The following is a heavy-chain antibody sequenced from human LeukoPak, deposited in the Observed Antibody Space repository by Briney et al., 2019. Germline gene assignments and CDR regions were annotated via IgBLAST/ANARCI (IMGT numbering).Heavy chain of an antibody. D-gene: IGHD3-3*01. CDR2: ISYDGSNK. J-gene: IGHJ4*02. CDR1: GFTFSSYA. Sequence: GGSLRLSCAASGFTFSSYAMHWVRQAPGKGLEWVAVISYDGSNKYYADSVKGRFTISRDNSKNTLYLQMNSLRAEDTAVYYCAITYYDFWSGYSGGLSGPSISSSRLDYWGQGTLVTVSS. V-gene: IGHV3-30-3*01. CDR3: AITYYDFWSGYSGGLSGPSISSSRLDY.